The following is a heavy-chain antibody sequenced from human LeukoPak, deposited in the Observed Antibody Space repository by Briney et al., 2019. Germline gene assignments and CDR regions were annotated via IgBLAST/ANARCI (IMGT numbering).Heavy chain of an antibody. Sequence: GGSLRLSCEASGCTFSFYTMNWVRQAPGKGLEWVSSISDGGSEIYYSDSVKGRFAVSRDDAQNSLSLQMNSLRVEDTGIYYCAKGKSGSYYFYMDVWGKGSTVTVSS. CDR2: ISDGGSEI. J-gene: IGHJ6*03. CDR3: AKGKSGSYYFYMDV. CDR1: GCTFSFYT. V-gene: IGHV3-21*06.